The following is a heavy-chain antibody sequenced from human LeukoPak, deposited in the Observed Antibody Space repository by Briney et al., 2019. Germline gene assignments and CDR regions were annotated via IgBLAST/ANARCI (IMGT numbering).Heavy chain of an antibody. CDR1: GFTFTTYW. J-gene: IGHJ6*02. V-gene: IGHV3-74*01. CDR2: INSDGSIT. Sequence: GSLRLSCAASGFTFTTYWMHWARQAPGKGLVWVSHINSDGSITSYADSVKGRFTISRDNAKNTLYLQMNSLRAEDTAVYYCARDAVDTANAVWGQGTTVTVSS. CDR3: ARDAVDTANAV. D-gene: IGHD5-18*01.